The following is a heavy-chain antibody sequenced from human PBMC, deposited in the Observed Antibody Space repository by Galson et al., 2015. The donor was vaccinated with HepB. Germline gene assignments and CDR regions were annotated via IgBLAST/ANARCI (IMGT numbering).Heavy chain of an antibody. J-gene: IGHJ6*02. CDR1: GFIFSSYS. CDR3: AREDGYSGTVAGYYGMDV. D-gene: IGHD5-12*01. CDR2: ISSSSSYI. V-gene: IGHV3-21*01. Sequence: SLRLSCAASGFIFSSYSMNWVRQAPGKGLEWVSSISSSSSYIYYADSVQGRFTISRDNAKNSLHLQMNSLRAEDTAVYYCAREDGYSGTVAGYYGMDVWGQGTTVTVSS.